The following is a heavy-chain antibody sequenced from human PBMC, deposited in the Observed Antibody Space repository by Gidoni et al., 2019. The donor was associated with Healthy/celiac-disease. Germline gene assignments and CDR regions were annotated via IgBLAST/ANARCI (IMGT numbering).Heavy chain of an antibody. V-gene: IGHV3-73*01. J-gene: IGHJ6*02. D-gene: IGHD5-18*01. CDR3: TRHGDSYGEWYYYYGMDV. CDR1: GFTFSGSA. Sequence: EVQLVESGGGLVQPGGSLKLSCAASGFTFSGSAMHWVRQASGKGLEWVGRIRSKANSYATAYAASVKGRFTISGDDSKNTAYLQMNSLKTEDTAVYYCTRHGDSYGEWYYYYGMDVWGQGTTVTVSS. CDR2: IRSKANSYAT.